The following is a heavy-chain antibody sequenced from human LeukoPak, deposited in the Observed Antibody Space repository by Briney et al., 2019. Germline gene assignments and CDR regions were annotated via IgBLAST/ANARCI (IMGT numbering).Heavy chain of an antibody. CDR1: DISISSYY. Sequence: SETLSLTCTVSDISISSYYWSWIRQPPGKGLEWIGYIYYSGSTNYNPSLKSRVTISVDTSKNQFSLKLSSVTAADTAVYYCARGIVRYFDWSDGRYYYYMDVWGKGTTVTISS. V-gene: IGHV4-59*01. J-gene: IGHJ6*03. D-gene: IGHD3-9*01. CDR2: IYYSGST. CDR3: ARGIVRYFDWSDGRYYYYMDV.